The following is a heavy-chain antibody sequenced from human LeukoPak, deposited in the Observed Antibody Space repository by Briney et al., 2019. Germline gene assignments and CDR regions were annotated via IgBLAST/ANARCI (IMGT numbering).Heavy chain of an antibody. CDR3: TRLSGGNSDSYYYGLDV. J-gene: IGHJ6*02. CDR2: IKTKAESYAT. CDR1: GFTFSGSA. Sequence: GGSLKLSCAASGFTFSGSAIHWVRQASGKGLEWVARIKTKAESYATAYVASVKGRFTISRDDSKNTAYLQMDSLKTEDTAMYYCTRLSGGNSDSYYYGLDVWGQGTTVTVSS. D-gene: IGHD4-23*01. V-gene: IGHV3-73*01.